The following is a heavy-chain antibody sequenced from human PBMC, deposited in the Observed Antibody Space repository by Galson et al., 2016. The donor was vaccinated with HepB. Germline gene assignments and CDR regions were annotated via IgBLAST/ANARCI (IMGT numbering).Heavy chain of an antibody. CDR1: GFTVRSNY. CDR3: ASAPTLGY. D-gene: IGHD3-16*01. Sequence: SLRLSCAASGFTVRSNYMSWVRQAPGKGLEWVSVIYSGGSTYYTDSVKGRFTISRDSSKNTLYLQMNSTRAEDTAVYYCASAPTLGYWGQGTLVTVSS. V-gene: IGHV3-53*01. CDR2: IYSGGST. J-gene: IGHJ4*02.